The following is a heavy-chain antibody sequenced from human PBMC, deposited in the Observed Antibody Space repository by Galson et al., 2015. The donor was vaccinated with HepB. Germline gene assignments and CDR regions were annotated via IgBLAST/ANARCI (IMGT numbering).Heavy chain of an antibody. D-gene: IGHD3-10*01. V-gene: IGHV3-23*01. CDR2: ISGSGGST. Sequence: SLRLSCAASGFTFSSYAMSWVRQAPGKGLEWVSAISGSGGSTYYADSVKGRFTISRDNSKNTLYLQMNSLRAEDTAVYYCAKSWDGSGSYYTWYFDLWGRGTLVTVSS. CDR3: AKSWDGSGSYYTWYFDL. CDR1: GFTFSSYA. J-gene: IGHJ2*01.